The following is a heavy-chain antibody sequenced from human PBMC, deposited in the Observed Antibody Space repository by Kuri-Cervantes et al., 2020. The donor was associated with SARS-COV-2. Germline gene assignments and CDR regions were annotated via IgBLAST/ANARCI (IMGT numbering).Heavy chain of an antibody. CDR2: VKTNSGNT. J-gene: IGHJ4*02. Sequence: ASVKVSCKTPETTFPNYDINWVRQATGQGLEWMGMVKTNSGNTLYAQFFQGRVTTTRDISTSTVYMELSSLTSEDTAIYYCYCAPKEGFDSWGQGTLVTVSS. D-gene: IGHD2-21*01. V-gene: IGHV1-8*01. CDR1: ETTFPNYD. CDR3: YCAPKEGFDS.